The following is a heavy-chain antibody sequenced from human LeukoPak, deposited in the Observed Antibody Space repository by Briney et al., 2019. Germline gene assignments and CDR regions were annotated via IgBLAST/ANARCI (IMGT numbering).Heavy chain of an antibody. Sequence: PGGSLRLSCAASEFTFSSYAMHWVRQAPGKGLEWVAVISYDGSNKYYADSVKGRFTISRDNSKNTLYLQMNSLRAEDTAVYYCARESIVVVPTPMDDASDIWGQGTMVTVSS. CDR3: ARESIVVVPTPMDDASDI. D-gene: IGHD2-2*01. V-gene: IGHV3-30*04. CDR1: EFTFSSYA. CDR2: ISYDGSNK. J-gene: IGHJ3*02.